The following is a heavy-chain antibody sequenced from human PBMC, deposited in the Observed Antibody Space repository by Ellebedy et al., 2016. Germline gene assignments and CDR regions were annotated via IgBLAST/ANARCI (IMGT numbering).Heavy chain of an antibody. CDR1: RFTFTSYV. V-gene: IGHV3-23*01. J-gene: IGHJ4*02. CDR2: ISGNGAGI. D-gene: IGHD1-26*01. CDR3: TTGRVGAPPFES. Sequence: GGSLRLSCAASRFTFTSYVMSWVRQAPGKGLEWVSGISGNGAGIYYADSVKGRFAISRDISKNTLYLQMNSLTTDDTAIYYCTTGRVGAPPFESWGRGTLVTVSS.